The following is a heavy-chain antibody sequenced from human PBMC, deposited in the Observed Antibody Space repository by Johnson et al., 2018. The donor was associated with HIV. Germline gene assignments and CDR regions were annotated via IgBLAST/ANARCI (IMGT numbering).Heavy chain of an antibody. D-gene: IGHD6-6*01. CDR3: AKEARRPAFDI. CDR2: IKQDGNES. V-gene: IGHV3-7*01. Sequence: AAGGVTISDSYMSWVRQPPGKGLEWVASIKQDGNESKYVASVKGRFTIARDNAKKFVFLQMNNLRGEDTAVYYCAKEARRPAFDIWGQGTMVTVSS. J-gene: IGHJ3*02. CDR1: GVTISDSY.